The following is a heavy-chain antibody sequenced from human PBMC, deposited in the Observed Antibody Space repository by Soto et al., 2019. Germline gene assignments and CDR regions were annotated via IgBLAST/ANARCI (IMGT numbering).Heavy chain of an antibody. CDR1: GFTFSSYA. V-gene: IGHV3-30-3*01. J-gene: IGHJ6*02. CDR2: ISYDGSNK. D-gene: IGHD3-10*01. Sequence: QVQLVESGGGVVQPRRSLRLSCAASGFTFSSYAMHWVRQAPGKGLEWVAVISYDGSNKYYADSVKGRFTISRDNSKNTLYLQMNSLRAEDTAVYYCARELLWFGQLSSLVGMDVWGQGTTVTVSS. CDR3: ARELLWFGQLSSLVGMDV.